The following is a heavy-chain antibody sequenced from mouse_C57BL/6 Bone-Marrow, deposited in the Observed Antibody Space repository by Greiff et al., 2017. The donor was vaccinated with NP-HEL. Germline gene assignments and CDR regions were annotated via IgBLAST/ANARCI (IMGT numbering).Heavy chain of an antibody. V-gene: IGHV3-8*01. D-gene: IGHD1-1*01. CDR3: ARYHYYGSSPFDY. Sequence: EVQLQQSGPGLAKPSQTLSLTCSVTGYSITSDYWNWIRKFPGNKLEYMGYISYSGSTYYNPSLKSRISITRDTSKNQYYLQLNSVTPEDTATYCCARYHYYGSSPFDYWGQGTTLTVSS. CDR2: ISYSGST. CDR1: GYSITSDY. J-gene: IGHJ2*01.